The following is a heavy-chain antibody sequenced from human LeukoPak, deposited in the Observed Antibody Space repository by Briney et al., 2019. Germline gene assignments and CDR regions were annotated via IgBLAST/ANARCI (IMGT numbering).Heavy chain of an antibody. V-gene: IGHV3-43*02. J-gene: IGHJ3*02. CDR2: ISGDGGRT. Sequence: PGGSLRLSCAASGFSFDDYAMHWVRQAPGKGLEWVSLISGDGGRTNYADSVKGRFTISRDNNKNSLYLQMNSLRTEDTALYYCAKELDSGYYYINAFDIWGHGTMVTVSS. CDR1: GFSFDDYA. CDR3: AKELDSGYYYINAFDI. D-gene: IGHD3-22*01.